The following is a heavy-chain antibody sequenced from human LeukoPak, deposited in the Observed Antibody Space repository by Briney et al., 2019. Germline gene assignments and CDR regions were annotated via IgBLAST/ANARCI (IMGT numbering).Heavy chain of an antibody. Sequence: SETLSLTGTVSGGSISSYYWSWIRQPAGKGLEWIGRIYTSGSTNYNPSLKSRVTMSVDTSKNQFSLKLSSVTAADAAVYYRASDSGWYTPFDYWGQGTLVTVSS. D-gene: IGHD6-19*01. CDR2: IYTSGST. CDR3: ASDSGWYTPFDY. CDR1: GGSISSYY. V-gene: IGHV4-4*07. J-gene: IGHJ4*02.